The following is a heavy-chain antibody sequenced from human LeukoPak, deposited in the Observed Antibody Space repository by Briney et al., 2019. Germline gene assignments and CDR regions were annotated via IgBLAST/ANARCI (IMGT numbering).Heavy chain of an antibody. J-gene: IGHJ4*02. CDR2: IRYDGSNK. D-gene: IGHD1-26*01. Sequence: PGGSLRLSCAPSGFIFCNYGKQWVRQAPGKGLEWVTFIRYDGSNKYYADSVKGRFTISRYNSKNTLYLQMNSLRAEDTAVYYGAKALLTGSQSAFDYWGQGAPVTVSS. V-gene: IGHV3-30*02. CDR1: GFIFCNYG. CDR3: AKALLTGSQSAFDY.